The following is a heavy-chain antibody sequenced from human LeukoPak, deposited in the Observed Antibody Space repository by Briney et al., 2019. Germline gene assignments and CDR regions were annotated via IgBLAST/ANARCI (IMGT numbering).Heavy chain of an antibody. Sequence: ASVRVSCKASGYPFSAHFLNWVRQAPGQGLEWMGNIDTTTGNPRYAQDFTGRFVFSLDTSVSTAYLQITSLKADDTAAYYCVRGTPTPGIDYWGQGTQVTVSS. CDR1: GYPFSAHF. J-gene: IGHJ4*02. CDR2: IDTTTGNP. V-gene: IGHV7-4-1*02. D-gene: IGHD3-10*01. CDR3: VRGTPTPGIDY.